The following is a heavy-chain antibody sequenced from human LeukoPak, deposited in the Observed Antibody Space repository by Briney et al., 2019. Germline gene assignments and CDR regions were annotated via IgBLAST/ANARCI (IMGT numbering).Heavy chain of an antibody. Sequence: QPGGSLRLSCAASGFTFSSYWMHWVRQAPGKGLVWVSRINTDGSSTSYADSVKGRFTISRDNAKNTLYPQMNSLRAEDTAVYYCARGAGAAAGPLFDYWGQGTLVTVSS. J-gene: IGHJ4*02. CDR3: ARGAGAAAGPLFDY. CDR2: INTDGSST. CDR1: GFTFSSYW. D-gene: IGHD6-13*01. V-gene: IGHV3-74*01.